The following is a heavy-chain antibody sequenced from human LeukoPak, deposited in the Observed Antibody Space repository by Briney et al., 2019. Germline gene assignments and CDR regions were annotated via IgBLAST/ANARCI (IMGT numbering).Heavy chain of an antibody. D-gene: IGHD3-9*01. J-gene: IGHJ6*02. V-gene: IGHV1-46*01. CDR3: ARGDKDYYYGMDV. Sequence: ASVKVSCKTSGYTFTSYYVHWVRQAPGQGLEWMGLIDPSGHSSVYAQRFQGRVTMTSDTSTSTMYIDLSSLRSEDTAVYYCARGDKDYYYGMDVWGQGTTVTVSS. CDR1: GYTFTSYY. CDR2: IDPSGHSS.